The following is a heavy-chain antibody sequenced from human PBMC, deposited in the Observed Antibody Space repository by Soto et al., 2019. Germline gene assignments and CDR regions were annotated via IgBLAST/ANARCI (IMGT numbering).Heavy chain of an antibody. V-gene: IGHV3-23*01. D-gene: IGHD5-12*01. Sequence: GGSLRLSCAASGFTFSSYAMSWVRQAPGKGLEWVSAISGSGGSTYYADSVKGRFTISRDNSKNTLYLQMNSLRAEDTAVYYCAKGYESGWLRLAGIDYWGQGTLVTVSS. CDR3: AKGYESGWLRLAGIDY. J-gene: IGHJ4*02. CDR2: ISGSGGST. CDR1: GFTFSSYA.